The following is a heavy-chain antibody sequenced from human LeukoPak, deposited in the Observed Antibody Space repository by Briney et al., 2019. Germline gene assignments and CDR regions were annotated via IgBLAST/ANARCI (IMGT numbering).Heavy chain of an antibody. CDR1: EFLFNTYA. D-gene: IGHD6-19*01. CDR2: IWYDGSNK. CDR3: AREGYSSGGYYFDY. Sequence: PGGSLRLSCSASEFLFNTYAMTWVRQAPGKGLEWVAVIWYDGSNKYYADSVKGRFTISRDNSKNTLYLQMNSLRAEDTAVYYCAREGYSSGGYYFDYWGQGTLVTVSS. V-gene: IGHV3-33*08. J-gene: IGHJ4*02.